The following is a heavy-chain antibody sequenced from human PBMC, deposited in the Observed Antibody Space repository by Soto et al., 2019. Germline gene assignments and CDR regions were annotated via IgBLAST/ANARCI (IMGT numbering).Heavy chain of an antibody. CDR3: VQPYANVREGVDV. Sequence: QVQLVESGGGVVQPGRSLRLSCAASGFSFNNYGMHWVRQAPGKGLEWISVISYDASQKYYADSVTGRFTISRDNSRNTLYLQMNSLRVEDTAVYYCVQPYANVREGVDVWGQGTTVTVSS. D-gene: IGHD3-10*02. CDR1: GFSFNNYG. CDR2: ISYDASQK. V-gene: IGHV3-30*03. J-gene: IGHJ6*02.